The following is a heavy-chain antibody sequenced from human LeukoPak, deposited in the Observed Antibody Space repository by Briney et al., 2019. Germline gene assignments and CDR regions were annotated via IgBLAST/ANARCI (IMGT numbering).Heavy chain of an antibody. CDR1: GFAFGSYA. CDR3: ARDLAYYFDY. CDR2: ISSSGTAI. V-gene: IGHV3-48*03. Sequence: GGSLRLSCAASGFAFGSYAMHWVRQAPGKGLEWVSYISSSGTAIYYADSVKGRFTTSRDNAKNSLYLQMNRLRAEDTAVYYCARDLAYYFDYWGQGTLVTVSS. J-gene: IGHJ4*02.